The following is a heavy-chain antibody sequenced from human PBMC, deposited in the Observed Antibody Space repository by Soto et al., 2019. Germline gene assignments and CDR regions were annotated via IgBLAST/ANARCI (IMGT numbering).Heavy chain of an antibody. CDR1: GYTFTSYG. CDR3: ARGPPTSCSGGNCYSHYFDY. CDR2: ISAYSGST. Sequence: QVQLVQSGAEVKKPGASVKVSCKASGYTFTSYGISWVRQAPGQGLEWMGWISAYSGSTKYAQKHQERVTMTTDTSTNIAYMELRRLRSDDTAIYYCARGPPTSCSGGNCYSHYFDYWGQGTLVTVSS. D-gene: IGHD2-15*01. J-gene: IGHJ4*02. V-gene: IGHV1-18*01.